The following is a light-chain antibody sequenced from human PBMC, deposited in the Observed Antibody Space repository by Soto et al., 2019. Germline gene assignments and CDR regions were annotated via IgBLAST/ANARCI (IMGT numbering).Light chain of an antibody. V-gene: IGLV2-23*01. J-gene: IGLJ2*01. Sequence: QSALTQPASVSGSSGQSITISCTGTSSDVGTYNLLSWYQQHPGKAPKLMIYEGSKRPSGVSSRFSGSKSGNTASLTISGLQAEDEADYYCCSYATNNTLLFGGGTKLTVL. CDR3: CSYATNNTLL. CDR2: EGS. CDR1: SSDVGTYNL.